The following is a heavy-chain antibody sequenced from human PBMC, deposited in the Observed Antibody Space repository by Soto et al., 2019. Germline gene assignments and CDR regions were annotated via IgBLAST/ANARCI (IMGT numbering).Heavy chain of an antibody. CDR1: GYTFASYD. V-gene: IGHV1-18*01. J-gene: IGHJ4*02. CDR3: ARDPPPPDY. CDR2: ISAYNGKT. Sequence: QVQLVQSGAEVKKPGASVKVSCKASGYTFASYDISWVRQAAGQGLEWIGWISAYNGKTYYAQKLQGRVTMTTDKSTSTAYMELRSLRSDDTAVYYCARDPPPPDYWGQGTLVTVSS.